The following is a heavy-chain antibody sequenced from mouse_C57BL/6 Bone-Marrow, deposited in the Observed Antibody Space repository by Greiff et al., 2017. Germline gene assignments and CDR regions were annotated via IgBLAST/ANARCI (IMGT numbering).Heavy chain of an antibody. J-gene: IGHJ3*01. CDR2: ILPGSGST. CDR1: GYTFTGYW. CDR3: AGDGYYLFAY. D-gene: IGHD2-3*01. V-gene: IGHV1-9*01. Sequence: QVQLQQSGAELMKPGASVKLSCKATGYTFTGYWIEWVKQRPGHGLEWIGEILPGSGSTNYNEKFKGKATFTADTSSNTAYMQLNSLTTEDSAIDYYAGDGYYLFAYWGQGTMVTVSA.